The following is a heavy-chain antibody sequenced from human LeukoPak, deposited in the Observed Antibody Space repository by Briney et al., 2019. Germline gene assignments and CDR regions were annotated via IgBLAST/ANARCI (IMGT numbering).Heavy chain of an antibody. CDR1: GYTFTGYY. V-gene: IGHV1-2*02. D-gene: IGHD5-24*01. CDR2: INPNSGGT. Sequence: ASVKVSCKASGYTFTGYYMHWVRQAPGQGLEWMGWINPNSGGTNYAQKFQGRVTMTRDTSISTAYMELSRLRSDDTAAYYCARGPPPLDGYEAFHDYWGQGTLVTVSS. CDR3: ARGPPPLDGYEAFHDY. J-gene: IGHJ4*02.